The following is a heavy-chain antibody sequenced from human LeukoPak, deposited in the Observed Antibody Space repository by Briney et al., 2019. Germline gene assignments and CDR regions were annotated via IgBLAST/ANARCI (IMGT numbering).Heavy chain of an antibody. V-gene: IGHV4-30-4*01. J-gene: IGHJ5*02. CDR1: GGSISSGHYY. CDR3: ARAPEQFSSSWYWFDP. Sequence: PSQTLSLTCSVSGGSISSGHYYWSWIRQPPGKGLEWIGYIYYSGSAYYNPSLKSRVTISVDTSNNQFSLNLSSVTAADTAVYSCARAPEQFSSSWYWFDPWGQGTLVTVSS. D-gene: IGHD6-13*01. CDR2: IYYSGSA.